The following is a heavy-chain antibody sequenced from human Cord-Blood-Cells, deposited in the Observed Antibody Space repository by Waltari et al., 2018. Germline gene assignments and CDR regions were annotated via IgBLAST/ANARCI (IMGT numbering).Heavy chain of an antibody. Sequence: QVQLQQWGAGLLKPSETLSLTCAVYGGSFSGYYWSWIRQPPGKGLEWIGEINHSGSTNYNPSLKSRVTISVDTSKNQFSLKLSSVTAADTAVYYCASKGEESTVTPGWFDPWGQGTLVTVSS. J-gene: IGHJ5*02. D-gene: IGHD4-4*01. CDR2: INHSGST. V-gene: IGHV4-34*01. CDR3: ASKGEESTVTPGWFDP. CDR1: GGSFSGYY.